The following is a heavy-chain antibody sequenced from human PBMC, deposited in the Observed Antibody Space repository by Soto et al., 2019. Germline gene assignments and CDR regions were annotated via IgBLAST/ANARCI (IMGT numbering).Heavy chain of an antibody. CDR3: ARWGSGYDAFDI. D-gene: IGHD3-16*01. Sequence: SETLSLTCTVSGGSVSSGSYYWSWIRQPPGKGLEWIGCIYYSGSTYYNPSLKSRVTISVDTSKNQFSLKLSSVTAADTAVHYCARWGSGYDAFDIWGQGTMVTVSS. V-gene: IGHV4-39*01. J-gene: IGHJ3*02. CDR1: GGSVSSGSYY. CDR2: IYYSGST.